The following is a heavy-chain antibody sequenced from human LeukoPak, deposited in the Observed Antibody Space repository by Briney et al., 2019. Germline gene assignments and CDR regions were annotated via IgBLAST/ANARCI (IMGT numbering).Heavy chain of an antibody. V-gene: IGHV3-23*01. CDR1: GFTFSSYA. D-gene: IGHD3-3*01. J-gene: IGHJ4*02. CDR3: AKDAYYDFWSGYPPHY. Sequence: GGSLRLSCAASGFTFSSYAMSWVRQAPGKGLEWVSAISGSGSSTYYAASVKGRFTISRDNSKNTLYLQMNGLRAEDTAVYYCAKDAYYDFWSGYPPHYWGQGTLVTVSS. CDR2: ISGSGSST.